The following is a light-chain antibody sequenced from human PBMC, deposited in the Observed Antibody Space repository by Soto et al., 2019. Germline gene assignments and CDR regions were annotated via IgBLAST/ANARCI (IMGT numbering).Light chain of an antibody. CDR1: QSVVTCY. CDR2: GDL. Sequence: EVVLTQSPGTLSLSPGEGATLSCRASQSVVTCYLAWYKQKYGQSPRLIIYGDLYRAPVIPDRFSVRVSWTDFTLIISSLQSEDFAVYYCQHYKTWPLSFGGWTKVDI. J-gene: IGKJ4*01. V-gene: IGKV3-20*01. CDR3: QHYKTWPLS.